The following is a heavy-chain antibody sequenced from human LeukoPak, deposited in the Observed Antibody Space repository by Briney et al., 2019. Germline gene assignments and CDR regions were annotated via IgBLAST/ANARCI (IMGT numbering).Heavy chain of an antibody. CDR3: ARRVGVAGMFDY. Sequence: PSETLSLTCTVSGGSISSSSYYWGWIRQPPGKGLEWIGYILYSGSTNYNPSLKSRVTISVDTSKNQFSLKFSSVTAADTAVYYCARRVGVAGMFDYWGQGTLVTVSS. CDR1: GGSISSSSYY. D-gene: IGHD6-13*01. CDR2: ILYSGST. J-gene: IGHJ4*02. V-gene: IGHV4-61*05.